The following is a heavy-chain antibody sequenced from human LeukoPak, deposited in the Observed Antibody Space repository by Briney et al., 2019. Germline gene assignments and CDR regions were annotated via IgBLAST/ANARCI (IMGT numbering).Heavy chain of an antibody. V-gene: IGHV1-24*01. CDR3: ATVRRYCGGDCTLGYYFDC. CDR1: GYTLTELS. D-gene: IGHD2-21*02. Sequence: ASVKVSCKVSGYTLTELSMHWVRQAPGKGLEWMGGLDPEDGETIYAQKFQGRVTMTEDTSTDTAYMELSSLRSEDTAVYYCATVRRYCGGDCTLGYYFDCWGQGTLITVSS. J-gene: IGHJ4*02. CDR2: LDPEDGET.